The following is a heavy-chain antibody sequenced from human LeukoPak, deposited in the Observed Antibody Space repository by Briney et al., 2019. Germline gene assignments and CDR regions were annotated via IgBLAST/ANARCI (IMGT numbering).Heavy chain of an antibody. Sequence: GGSLRLSCAASGFTVSSNYMSWVRQAPGKGLEWVSVIYSGGSTYYADSVKGRFTIPRDNSKNTLYLQMNSLRAEDTAVYYCARSTMIVVAHYYFDYWGQGTLVTVSS. D-gene: IGHD3-22*01. CDR3: ARSTMIVVAHYYFDY. CDR2: IYSGGST. J-gene: IGHJ4*02. V-gene: IGHV3-53*01. CDR1: GFTVSSNY.